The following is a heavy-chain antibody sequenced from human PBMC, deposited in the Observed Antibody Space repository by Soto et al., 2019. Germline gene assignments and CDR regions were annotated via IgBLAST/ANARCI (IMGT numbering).Heavy chain of an antibody. D-gene: IGHD3-10*01. J-gene: IGHJ4*02. Sequence: SVKVSCKASGGTFSSYAISWVRQAPGQGLEWMGGIIPIFGTANYAQKLQGRVTITADESTSTAYMELSSLRSEDTAVYYCASSWYYGSGSYSPSYYFDYWGQGTLVTVSS. V-gene: IGHV1-69*13. CDR1: GGTFSSYA. CDR2: IIPIFGTA. CDR3: ASSWYYGSGSYSPSYYFDY.